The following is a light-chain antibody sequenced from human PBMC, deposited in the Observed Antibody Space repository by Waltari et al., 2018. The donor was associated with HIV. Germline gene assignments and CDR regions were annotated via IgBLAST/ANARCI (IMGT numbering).Light chain of an antibody. Sequence: QPVLTQPPSVSAAPGRSVTITCSGSTPTIETNYVSWYQQIPGTAPKLLIYDKNKRPSGIPERFSGSKSATSATLGITGLQTGDEAEYFCGTWDSSLNTPVFGGGSRLTVL. CDR2: DKN. J-gene: IGLJ2*01. V-gene: IGLV1-51*01. CDR3: GTWDSSLNTPV. CDR1: TPTIETNY.